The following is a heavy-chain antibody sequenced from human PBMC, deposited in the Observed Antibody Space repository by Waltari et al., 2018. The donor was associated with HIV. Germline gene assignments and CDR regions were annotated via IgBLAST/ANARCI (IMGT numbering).Heavy chain of an antibody. V-gene: IGHV3-74*01. CDR3: ASLYNYVWGSPPPFDY. CDR2: IKMDGSST. CDR1: GFTFSSYW. D-gene: IGHD3-16*01. J-gene: IGHJ4*02. Sequence: EVQLVESGGGLVQPGGSLRLSCAASGFTFSSYWMHWVRHAQGKGRVWVSRIKMDGSSTNYADSVKGRFTISRDNAKNTVYLQMNSLRAEDTALYYCASLYNYVWGSPPPFDYWGQGTLVTVSS.